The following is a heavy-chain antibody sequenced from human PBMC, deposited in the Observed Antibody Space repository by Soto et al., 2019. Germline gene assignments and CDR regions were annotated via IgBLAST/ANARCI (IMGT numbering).Heavy chain of an antibody. CDR3: ARGGFYYYGSGSFQYYFDY. CDR1: GFTFSSYS. CDR2: ISSSSSYI. D-gene: IGHD3-10*01. J-gene: IGHJ4*02. Sequence: EVQLVESGGGLVKPGGSLRLSCAASGFTFSSYSMNWVRQAPGKGLEWVSSISSSSSYIYYADSVKGRFTISRDNAKNSLYLQMNSLRAEDTAVYYCARGGFYYYGSGSFQYYFDYWGQGTLVTVSS. V-gene: IGHV3-21*01.